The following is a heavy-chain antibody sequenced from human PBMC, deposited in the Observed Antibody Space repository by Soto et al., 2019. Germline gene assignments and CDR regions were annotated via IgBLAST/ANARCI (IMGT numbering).Heavy chain of an antibody. V-gene: IGHV4-59*01. CDR1: GGSISSYY. J-gene: IGHJ6*03. D-gene: IGHD3-10*01. CDR2: IYYSGST. CDR3: ARVPKIQLLWFGDGAVSSYYMDV. Sequence: SETLSLTCTVSGGSISSYYWSWIRQPPGKGLEWIGYIYYSGSTNYNPSLKSRVTISVDTSKNQFSLKLSSVTAADTAVYYCARVPKIQLLWFGDGAVSSYYMDVWGKGTTVTVSS.